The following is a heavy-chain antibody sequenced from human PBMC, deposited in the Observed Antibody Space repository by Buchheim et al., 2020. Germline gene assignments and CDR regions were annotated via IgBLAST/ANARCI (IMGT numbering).Heavy chain of an antibody. Sequence: QVQLQESGPGLVKPSQTLSLTCTVSGGSISSGDYYWSWIRQPPGKGLEWIGYIYYSGSTYYNPSLKSRVPISVDTSKNPFSLKLSSVTAADTAVYYCARSSKRRITIFGVVIWDLWFDPWGQGTL. CDR2: IYYSGST. CDR1: GGSISSGDYY. CDR3: ARSSKRRITIFGVVIWDLWFDP. V-gene: IGHV4-30-4*01. D-gene: IGHD3-3*01. J-gene: IGHJ5*02.